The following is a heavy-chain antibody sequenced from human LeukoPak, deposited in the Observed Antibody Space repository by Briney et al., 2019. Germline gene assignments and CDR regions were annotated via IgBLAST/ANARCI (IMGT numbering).Heavy chain of an antibody. Sequence: PSGTLSLTCTVSGGSISSYYWSWIRQPPGKGLEWIGYIYYSGSTNHNPSLKSRVTISVDTSKNQFSLKLSSVTAADTAVYYCAREQVVRGVQYWGQGTLVTVSS. V-gene: IGHV4-59*01. J-gene: IGHJ4*02. CDR2: IYYSGST. CDR3: AREQVVRGVQY. CDR1: GGSISSYY. D-gene: IGHD3-10*01.